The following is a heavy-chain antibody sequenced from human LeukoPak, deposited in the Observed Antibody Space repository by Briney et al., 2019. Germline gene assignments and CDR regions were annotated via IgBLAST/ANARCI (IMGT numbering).Heavy chain of an antibody. CDR3: ARGRTTGEFDY. Sequence: SVKVSCKAFGGSFSSEAISWVRQAPGQGLEWMGGIIPIFGTATYAKKFQGRLTITKDESMSTASMDLSSLISDDTAVYYCARGRTTGEFDYWGQGTLVTVSS. CDR2: IIPIFGTA. J-gene: IGHJ4*02. V-gene: IGHV1-69*05. D-gene: IGHD4-11*01. CDR1: GGSFSSEA.